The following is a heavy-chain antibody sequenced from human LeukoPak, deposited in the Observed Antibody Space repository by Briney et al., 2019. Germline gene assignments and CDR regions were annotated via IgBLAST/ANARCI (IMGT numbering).Heavy chain of an antibody. V-gene: IGHV3-30*18. J-gene: IGHJ4*02. CDR1: GFTFSSYG. CDR3: AKGLYDSSGYDY. CDR2: ISYDGSNK. Sequence: GGSLRLSSAASGFTFSSYGMHWVRQAPGKGLEWVAVISYDGSNKYYADSVKGRFTISRDNSKNTLYLQMNSLRAEDTAVYYCAKGLYDSSGYDYWGQGTLVTVSS. D-gene: IGHD3-22*01.